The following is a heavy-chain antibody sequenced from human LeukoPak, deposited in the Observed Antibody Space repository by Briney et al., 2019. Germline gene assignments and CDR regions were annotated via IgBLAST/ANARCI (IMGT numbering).Heavy chain of an antibody. CDR2: ISSSSSYI. CDR3: AREARHGYQLLSAPFDY. CDR1: GFTFSSYS. V-gene: IGHV3-21*01. Sequence: PGGSLRLSCAASGFTFSSYSMNWVRQAPGKGLEWVSSISSSSSYIYYADSVKGRFTISRDNAKNSLYLQMNSLRAEDTAVYYCAREARHGYQLLSAPFDYWGQGTLVTVSS. D-gene: IGHD2-2*01. J-gene: IGHJ4*02.